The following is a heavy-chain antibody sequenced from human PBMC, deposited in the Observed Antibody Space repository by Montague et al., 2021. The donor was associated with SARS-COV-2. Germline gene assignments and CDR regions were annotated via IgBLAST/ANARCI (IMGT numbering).Heavy chain of an antibody. D-gene: IGHD3-3*01. Sequence: SLRLSCAASGFTFSSYSMNWVRQAPGKGLEWVSFISTSSSTIYYADSVKGRFTISRDNAKNSLYLQMNSLRDEDTAVYYCARDGGTITIFGVLSVLRYFDYWGQGTLVTVSS. CDR1: GFTFSSYS. V-gene: IGHV3-48*02. J-gene: IGHJ4*02. CDR2: ISTSSSTI. CDR3: ARDGGTITIFGVLSVLRYFDY.